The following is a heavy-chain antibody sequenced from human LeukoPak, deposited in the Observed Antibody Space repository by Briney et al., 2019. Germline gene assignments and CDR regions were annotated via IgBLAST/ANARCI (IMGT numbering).Heavy chain of an antibody. Sequence: QTGGSLRLSCAASGFTFSSYAMSWVRQAPGKGLEWVSAISGSGGSTYYADSVKGRFTISRDNSKNTLYLQMNSLRAEDTAVYYCARTEGFYGGNSPEYFQHWGQGTLVTVSS. D-gene: IGHD4-23*01. J-gene: IGHJ1*01. V-gene: IGHV3-23*01. CDR1: GFTFSSYA. CDR3: ARTEGFYGGNSPEYFQH. CDR2: ISGSGGST.